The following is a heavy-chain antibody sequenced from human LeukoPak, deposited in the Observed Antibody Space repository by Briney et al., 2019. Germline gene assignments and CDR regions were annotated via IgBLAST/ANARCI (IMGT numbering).Heavy chain of an antibody. D-gene: IGHD1-26*01. CDR3: ARGFGWELLDY. J-gene: IGHJ4*02. CDR1: GGSFSGYY. V-gene: IGHV4-34*01. Sequence: KPSETLSLTCAVYGGSFSGYYWSWIRQPPGKGLEWIGEINHSGSTNYNPSLKSRVTISVDTSKNQFSLKLSSVTAADTAVYYCARGFGWELLDYWGQGTLVTVSS. CDR2: INHSGST.